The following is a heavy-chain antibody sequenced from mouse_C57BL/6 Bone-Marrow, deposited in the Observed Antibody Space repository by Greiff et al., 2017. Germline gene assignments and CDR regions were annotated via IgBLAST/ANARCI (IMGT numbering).Heavy chain of an antibody. Sequence: EVMLVESGGGLVQPGGSLKLSCAASGFTFSDYYLYWVRQTPEKRLEWVAYISNGGGSTYYPDTVTGRFTISRDNAKNTLYLQMSRLKSEDTAMYYCARRTFNFFFDYWGQGTTLTVSS. CDR3: ARRTFNFFFDY. V-gene: IGHV5-12*01. J-gene: IGHJ2*01. CDR1: GFTFSDYY. D-gene: IGHD4-1*02. CDR2: ISNGGGST.